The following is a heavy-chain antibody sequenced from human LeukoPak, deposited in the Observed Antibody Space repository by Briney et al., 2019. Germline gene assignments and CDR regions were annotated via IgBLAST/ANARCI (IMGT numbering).Heavy chain of an antibody. V-gene: IGHV4-61*02. Sequence: SQTLSLTCTVSGGSISSGSYYWSWIRQPAGKGLEWIGRIYTSGSTNYNPSLKSRVTISVDTSKNQFSLKLSSVTAADTAVYYCARHPIVGAPFDYWGQGTLVTVSS. D-gene: IGHD1-26*01. CDR2: IYTSGST. J-gene: IGHJ4*02. CDR1: GGSISSGSYY. CDR3: ARHPIVGAPFDY.